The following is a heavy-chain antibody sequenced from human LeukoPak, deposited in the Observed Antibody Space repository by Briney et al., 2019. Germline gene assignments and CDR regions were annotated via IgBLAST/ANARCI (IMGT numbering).Heavy chain of an antibody. J-gene: IGHJ4*02. CDR3: VKDRGLRNQWLQLTYDS. Sequence: GGSLRLSCAASGFTFDDYAMHWVRQAPGKGLEWVSGISWNSGSIGYEDSVKGRFTISRDNAKNSLYLQMHSLRPEDTALYYCVKDRGLRNQWLQLTYDSWGQGTLVTVSS. D-gene: IGHD5-24*01. CDR2: ISWNSGSI. V-gene: IGHV3-9*01. CDR1: GFTFDDYA.